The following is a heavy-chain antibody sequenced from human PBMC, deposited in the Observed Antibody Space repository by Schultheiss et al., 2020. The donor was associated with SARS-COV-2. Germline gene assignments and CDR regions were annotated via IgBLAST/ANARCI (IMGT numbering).Heavy chain of an antibody. CDR3: ARGALDGYRGCWFDP. Sequence: SETLSLTCTVSGGSISSYYWSWIRQPPGKGLEWIGYIYYSGSTNYNPSLKSRVTISVDTSKNQFSLKLSSVTAADTAVYYCARGALDGYRGCWFDPWGQGTLVTVSS. CDR2: IYYSGST. CDR1: GGSISSYY. V-gene: IGHV4-59*01. J-gene: IGHJ5*02. D-gene: IGHD5-24*01.